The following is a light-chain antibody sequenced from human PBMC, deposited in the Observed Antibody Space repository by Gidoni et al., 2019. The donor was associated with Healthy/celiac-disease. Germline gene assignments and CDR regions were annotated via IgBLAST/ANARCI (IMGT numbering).Light chain of an antibody. CDR1: QDISNY. Sequence: DIQLPQSPSSLSASVGDRVTITCQASQDISNYLNWYQQKPGKAPKLLIYDASNLETKVPSRFSGSGSGTDFTFTISSLQPEDIATYYCQQYDNLAYTFGQGTKLEIK. CDR2: DAS. V-gene: IGKV1-33*01. J-gene: IGKJ2*01. CDR3: QQYDNLAYT.